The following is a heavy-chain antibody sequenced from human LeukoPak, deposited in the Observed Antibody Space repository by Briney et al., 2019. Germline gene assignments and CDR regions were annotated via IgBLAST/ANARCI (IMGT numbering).Heavy chain of an antibody. V-gene: IGHV3-74*01. CDR1: GFTFSDYW. D-gene: IGHD2-21*02. Sequence: GGSLRLSCAASGFTFSDYWIHWVRQAPGKGLVWVSRINTDGSITNYADSVKGRFSISRDNAKNTLYLQMNSLRAEDTAVYYCARAYSGGDYARWGQGTLVTVSS. CDR2: INTDGSIT. J-gene: IGHJ4*02. CDR3: ARAYSGGDYAR.